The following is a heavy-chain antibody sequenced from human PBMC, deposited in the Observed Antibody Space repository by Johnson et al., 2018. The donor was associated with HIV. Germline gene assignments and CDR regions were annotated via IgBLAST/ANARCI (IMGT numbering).Heavy chain of an antibody. CDR2: VRYDGSNK. CDR1: GFTFSSYA. D-gene: IGHD4-11*01. V-gene: IGHV3-33*08. J-gene: IGHJ3*02. Sequence: QVQLLESGGGLVQPGWSLRLSCAASGFTFSSYAMHWVRQAPGKGLDWVAFVRYDGSNKYYADSVKGRFTISRDNVKNSLYMQMNSLRVEDTAVYFCARDYRGALDIWGQGTMVTVSS. CDR3: ARDYRGALDI.